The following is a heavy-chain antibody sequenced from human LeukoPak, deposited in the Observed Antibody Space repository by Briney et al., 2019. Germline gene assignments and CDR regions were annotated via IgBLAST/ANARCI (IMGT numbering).Heavy chain of an antibody. CDR3: ARDSTSGGLDY. Sequence: PGGSLRLSCAASGFIVSSNYMSWVRPAPGKGLEWVSVIYSGGSTYYADSVKGGFTISRDNSKNTLYLQMNSLRAEDTAVYYCARDSTSGGLDYWGQGTLVTVSS. D-gene: IGHD1-26*01. J-gene: IGHJ4*02. V-gene: IGHV3-53*01. CDR1: GFIVSSNY. CDR2: IYSGGST.